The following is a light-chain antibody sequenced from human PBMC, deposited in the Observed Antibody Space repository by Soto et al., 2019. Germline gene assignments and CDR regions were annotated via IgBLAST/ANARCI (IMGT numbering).Light chain of an antibody. J-gene: IGLJ2*01. V-gene: IGLV1-40*01. Sequence: QSVLTQPPSVSGAPGQRVTISCTGSSSNIGAGYDVHWYQQLPGTAPKLLIYGNSNRPSGVPDRFSGAKSGTSASLAITGLEAEDGADYYCQLYDSSRGDVVFGGGTKLTVL. CDR3: QLYDSSRGDVV. CDR1: SSNIGAGYD. CDR2: GNS.